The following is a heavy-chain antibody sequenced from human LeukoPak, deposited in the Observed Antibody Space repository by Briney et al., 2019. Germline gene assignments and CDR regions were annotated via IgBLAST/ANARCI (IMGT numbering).Heavy chain of an antibody. Sequence: ASVTVSFRASGYTFTSYYMHWVRQAPGQGLEWMGIINPSGGSTSYAQKFQGRVTMTRDTSTSTVYMELSSLRSEDTAVYYCASSYDSSGYHYWGQGTLVTVSS. V-gene: IGHV1-46*01. CDR1: GYTFTSYY. D-gene: IGHD3-22*01. J-gene: IGHJ4*02. CDR2: INPSGGST. CDR3: ASSYDSSGYHY.